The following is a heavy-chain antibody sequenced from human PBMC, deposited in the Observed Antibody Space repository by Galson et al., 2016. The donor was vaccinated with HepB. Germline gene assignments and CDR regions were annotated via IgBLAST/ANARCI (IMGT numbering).Heavy chain of an antibody. D-gene: IGHD2-21*01. CDR2: ISDSGGST. CDR1: GFTLNNFA. J-gene: IGHJ6*02. V-gene: IGHV3-23*01. CDR3: ARAPDCGGSSCDIYYGMDV. Sequence: SLRLSCAASGFTLNNFAMTWVRQAPGKGLEWVSGISDSGGSTYYADSVKGRFTISRDNAKNTLYLEMNSLGAEDTAVYYCARAPDCGGSSCDIYYGMDVWGQGTTVSVSS.